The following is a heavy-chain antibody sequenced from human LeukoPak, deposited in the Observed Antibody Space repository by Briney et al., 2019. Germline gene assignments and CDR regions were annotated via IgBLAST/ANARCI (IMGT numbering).Heavy chain of an antibody. V-gene: IGHV3-30*02. CDR3: AKDLYCSSTSCYMDV. D-gene: IGHD2-2*01. J-gene: IGHJ6*03. CDR2: IRYDGSNK. Sequence: GGSLRLSCAASGFTFSAYAMHWVRQAPGKGLEWVAFIRYDGSNKYYADSVKGRFTISRDNSNNTPYLQMNSLRAEDTAVYYCAKDLYCSSTSCYMDVWGKGTTVTVSS. CDR1: GFTFSAYA.